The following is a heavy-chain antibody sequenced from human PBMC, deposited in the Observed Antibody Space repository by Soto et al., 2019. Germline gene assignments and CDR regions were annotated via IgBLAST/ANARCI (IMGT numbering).Heavy chain of an antibody. J-gene: IGHJ5*02. CDR3: ARGIAGIDPIQKGGDNNWFDP. D-gene: IGHD2-21*01. V-gene: IGHV4-30-4*01. Sequence: SETLSLTCTVSGGSISSGDYYWSWIRQPPGKGLEWIGYIYYSGSTYYNPSLKSRVTISVDTSKNQFSLKLSSVTAADTAVYYCARGIAGIDPIQKGGDNNWFDPWGQGTLVTVSS. CDR1: GGSISSGDYY. CDR2: IYYSGST.